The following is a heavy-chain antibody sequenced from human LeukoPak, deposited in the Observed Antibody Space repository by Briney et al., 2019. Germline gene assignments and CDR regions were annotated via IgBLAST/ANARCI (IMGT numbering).Heavy chain of an antibody. Sequence: PGGSLRLSCAASGFTFSSYAMSWVRQAPGKGLEWVSAISGSGGSTYYADSVKGRFTISRDNSKNTLYLQMNSLRAEDTAVYYCAKEVIGSVVVPAAIEAGNAFDIWGQGTMVTVSS. CDR3: AKEVIGSVVVPAAIEAGNAFDI. V-gene: IGHV3-23*01. CDR2: ISGSGGST. CDR1: GFTFSSYA. D-gene: IGHD2-2*01. J-gene: IGHJ3*02.